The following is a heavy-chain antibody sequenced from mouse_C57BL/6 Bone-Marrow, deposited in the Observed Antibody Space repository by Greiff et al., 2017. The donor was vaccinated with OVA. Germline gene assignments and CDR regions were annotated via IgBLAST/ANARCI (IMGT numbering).Heavy chain of an antibody. Sequence: QVHVKQSGAELARPGASVKLSCKASGYTFTSYGISWVKQRTGQGLEWIGEIYPRSGNTYYNEKFKGKATLTADKSSSTAYMELRSLTSEDSAVYFCAQEGYGKKFDYWGQGTTLTVSS. J-gene: IGHJ2*01. CDR3: AQEGYGKKFDY. CDR2: IYPRSGNT. V-gene: IGHV1-81*01. D-gene: IGHD2-10*02. CDR1: GYTFTSYG.